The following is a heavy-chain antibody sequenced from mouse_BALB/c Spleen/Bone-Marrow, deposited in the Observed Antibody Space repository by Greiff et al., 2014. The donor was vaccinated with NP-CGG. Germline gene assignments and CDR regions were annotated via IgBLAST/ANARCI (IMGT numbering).Heavy chain of an antibody. CDR1: GYTFTSYY. CDR2: INPSNGGT. V-gene: IGHV1S81*02. CDR3: TRSYYGNYFDV. D-gene: IGHD2-1*01. J-gene: IGHJ1*01. Sequence: QVQLQQSGAELVKPGASVKLSRKASGYTFTSYYMCWVKQRPGQGLEWIGEINPSNGGTNFNEKFKSKATLTVDKSSSTAYMQLSSLTSGDSAVYYCTRSYYGNYFDVWGAGTTVTVSS.